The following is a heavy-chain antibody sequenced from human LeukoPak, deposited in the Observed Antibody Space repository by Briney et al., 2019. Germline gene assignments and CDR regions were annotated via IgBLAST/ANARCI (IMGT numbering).Heavy chain of an antibody. D-gene: IGHD3-22*01. J-gene: IGHJ4*02. CDR3: ARDYYDSSGYYYVSRDY. V-gene: IGHV1-2*02. Sequence: ASVKVSCKASGYTFTGYYMHWVRQAPGQGLEWMGWINPNSGGTNYAQKLQGRVTMTTDTSTSTAYMELRSLRSDDTAVYYCARDYYDSSGYYYVSRDYWGQGTLVTVSS. CDR2: INPNSGGT. CDR1: GYTFTGYY.